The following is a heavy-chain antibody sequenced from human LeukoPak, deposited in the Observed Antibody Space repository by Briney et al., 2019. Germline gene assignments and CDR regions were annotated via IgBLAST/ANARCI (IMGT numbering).Heavy chain of an antibody. CDR3: ARPNSVGASVYFDY. D-gene: IGHD1-26*01. J-gene: IGHJ4*02. V-gene: IGHV1-2*02. Sequence: ASVKVSCKASGYTFTGYYMHWVRQAPGQGLEGMGGINPNSGGTKFAQRFQGRVTMTRDTSISTAYMELSKLSSDDTAVYYCARPNSVGASVYFDYWGQGTLVTVSS. CDR2: INPNSGGT. CDR1: GYTFTGYY.